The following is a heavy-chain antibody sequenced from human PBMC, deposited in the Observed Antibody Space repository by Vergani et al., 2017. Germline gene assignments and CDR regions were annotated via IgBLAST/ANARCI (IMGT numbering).Heavy chain of an antibody. J-gene: IGHJ3*02. D-gene: IGHD1-26*01. CDR1: GGSISSYY. CDR3: ARERWEIAPLRSAFDI. CDR2: IYYSGST. Sequence: QVQLQESGPGLVKPSETLSLTCTVSGGSISSYYWSWIRQPPGKGLEWIGYIYYSGSTNSNPSLKSRVTISVDKSKNQFSLKLSSVTAADTAVYYCARERWEIAPLRSAFDIWGQGTMVTVSS. V-gene: IGHV4-59*01.